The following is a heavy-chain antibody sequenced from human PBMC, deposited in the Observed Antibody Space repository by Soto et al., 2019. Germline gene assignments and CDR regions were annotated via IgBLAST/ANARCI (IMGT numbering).Heavy chain of an antibody. D-gene: IGHD3-16*02. CDR2: IYYSGST. CDR1: GGSISSGGYY. CDR3: ARGVYDYIWGSYRAGAFDI. Sequence: QVQLQESGPGLVKPSQTLSLTCTVSGGSISSGGYYWSWIRRHPGKGLEWIGYIYYSGSTYYNPSLKSRVTISVDTSKNQFSLKLSSVTAADTAVYYCARGVYDYIWGSYRAGAFDIWGQGTMVTVSS. J-gene: IGHJ3*02. V-gene: IGHV4-31*03.